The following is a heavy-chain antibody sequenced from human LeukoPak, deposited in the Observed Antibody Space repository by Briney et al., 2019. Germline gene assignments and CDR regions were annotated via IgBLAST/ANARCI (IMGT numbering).Heavy chain of an antibody. D-gene: IGHD3-22*01. V-gene: IGHV1-2*02. Sequence: ASVKVSCKASGYTFTGYYMHWVRQAPGQGLEWMGWINPNSGGTNYAQKFQGRVTMTRDTSISTAYMELSRLRSDDTAVYYCAREIPYDSSGYYSLYFDYWGQGTLVTVSS. CDR2: INPNSGGT. CDR1: GYTFTGYY. J-gene: IGHJ4*02. CDR3: AREIPYDSSGYYSLYFDY.